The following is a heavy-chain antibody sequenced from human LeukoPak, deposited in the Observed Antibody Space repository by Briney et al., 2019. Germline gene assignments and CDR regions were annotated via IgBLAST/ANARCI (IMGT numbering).Heavy chain of an antibody. D-gene: IGHD1-26*01. Sequence: GASVKVSCKASGYTFTGYYMHWVRQAPGQGLEWMGWINPNSGGTNYAQKFQGRVTMTRDTFISTAYMELSRLRSDDTAVYYCARQRRGSYYIYRGWFDPWGQGTLVTVSS. CDR3: ARQRRGSYYIYRGWFDP. V-gene: IGHV1-2*02. CDR2: INPNSGGT. J-gene: IGHJ5*02. CDR1: GYTFTGYY.